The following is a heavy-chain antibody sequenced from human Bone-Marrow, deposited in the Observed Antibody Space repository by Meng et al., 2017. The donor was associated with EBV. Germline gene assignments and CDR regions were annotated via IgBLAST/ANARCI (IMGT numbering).Heavy chain of an antibody. CDR3: ARDCSGSYNNWFDP. CDR2: IIPIFGTA. CDR1: GGTFSSYA. D-gene: IGHD1-26*01. V-gene: IGHV1-69*01. J-gene: IGHJ5*02. Sequence: QVQRVRPGAEVKKPGSSVKVSCKASGGTFSSYAISWVRQAPGQGLEWMGGIIPIFGTANYAQKFQGRVTITADESTSTAYMELSSLRSEDTAVYYCARDCSGSYNNWFDPWGQGTLVTVSS.